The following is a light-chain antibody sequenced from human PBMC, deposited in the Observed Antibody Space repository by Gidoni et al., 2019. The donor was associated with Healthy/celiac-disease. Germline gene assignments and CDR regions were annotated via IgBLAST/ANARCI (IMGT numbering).Light chain of an antibody. CDR1: SISSYY. J-gene: IGLJ2*01. V-gene: IGLV3-19*01. CDR3: NSRDSSGNHLV. CDR2: GKN. Sequence: SSELTQDPAVSVSLGQTVRITCQGDSISSYYASWYQQKPGHAPVLVIYGKNNRPSGIPDRFSGAISGNTASLTITGAKEEDEADYYCNSRDSSGNHLVFGGGTKLTVL.